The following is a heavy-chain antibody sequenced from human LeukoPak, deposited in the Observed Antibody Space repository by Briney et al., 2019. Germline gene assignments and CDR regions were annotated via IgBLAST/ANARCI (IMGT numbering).Heavy chain of an antibody. V-gene: IGHV1-8*02. CDR3: GRPLQRGSWTQRALDY. Sequence: ASVKVSCKASGGTFSSYAISWVRQATGQGLEWMGWMNPNSGNAGYAQRFQGRVTMTRNNSISTAYMELTSLRSEDTAVYYCGRPLQRGSWTQRALDYWGQGTLVTVSS. CDR2: MNPNSGNA. J-gene: IGHJ4*02. D-gene: IGHD3-10*01. CDR1: GGTFSSYA.